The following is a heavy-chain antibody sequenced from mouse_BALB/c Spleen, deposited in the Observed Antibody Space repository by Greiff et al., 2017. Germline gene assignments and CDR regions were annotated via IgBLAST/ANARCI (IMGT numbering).Heavy chain of an antibody. Sequence: VQLKQSGPELVKPGASVKISCKASGYSFTGYYMHWVKQSHVKSLEWIGRINPYNGATSYNQNFKDKASLTVDKSSSTAYMELHSLTSEDSAVYYCARAHYYGSGPFAYWGQGTLVTVSA. V-gene: IGHV1-31*01. J-gene: IGHJ3*01. D-gene: IGHD1-1*01. CDR3: ARAHYYGSGPFAY. CDR2: INPYNGAT. CDR1: GYSFTGYY.